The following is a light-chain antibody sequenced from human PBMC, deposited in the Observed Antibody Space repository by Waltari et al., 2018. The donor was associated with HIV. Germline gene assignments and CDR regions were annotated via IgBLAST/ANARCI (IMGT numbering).Light chain of an antibody. J-gene: IGKJ2*01. CDR1: QNVDSW. Sequence: IQMTQSPSILSASVGDRVNITCRASQNVDSWLAWYQQRPGRAPKLLIYKASTLEYGVPARFTGSGSGTNFTLTINSLHPDDFATYYCQQYNSDFYTFGLGTRLDLK. V-gene: IGKV1-5*03. CDR3: QQYNSDFYT. CDR2: KAS.